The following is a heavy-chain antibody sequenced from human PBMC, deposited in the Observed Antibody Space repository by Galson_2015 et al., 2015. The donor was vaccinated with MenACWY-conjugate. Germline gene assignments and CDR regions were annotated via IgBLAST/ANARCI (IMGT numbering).Heavy chain of an antibody. V-gene: IGHV3-74*03. D-gene: IGHD1-26*01. J-gene: IGHJ4*02. Sequence: TYADSVKDRFTISRDNAKNTPYLQMNSLRPEDTAVFYCAKSRGASFYFDYWGQGIQVTVSS. CDR3: AKSRGASFYFDY.